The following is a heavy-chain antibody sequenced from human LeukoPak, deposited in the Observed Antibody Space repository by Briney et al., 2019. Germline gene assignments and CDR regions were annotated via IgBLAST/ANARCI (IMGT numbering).Heavy chain of an antibody. V-gene: IGHV1-46*01. Sequence: ASVKVSCKASGYTFGTHWMHWVRQAPGQGLEWMAIINPSGDFRSYAQKFQGRVTMTRDTSISTAYMELSRLRSDDTAVYYCARVKYPDYYDTFDYWGQGTLVTVSS. CDR2: INPSGDFR. D-gene: IGHD3-22*01. J-gene: IGHJ4*02. CDR3: ARVKYPDYYDTFDY. CDR1: GYTFGTHW.